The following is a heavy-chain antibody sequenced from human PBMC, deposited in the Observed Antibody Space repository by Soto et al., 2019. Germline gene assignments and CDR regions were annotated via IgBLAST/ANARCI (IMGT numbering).Heavy chain of an antibody. D-gene: IGHD2-15*01. CDR2: ISTDNGNT. CDR3: ARGYCSGGSCYYYYYGMDV. Sequence: ASVKVSCKASGYTFTSSGISWVRQAPGQGLEWMGWISTDNGNTNYAQHLQGRVSMTTDTSTSTAYMDLRSLRAEDTAVYYCARGYCSGGSCYYYYYGMDVWGQGTTVTVSS. J-gene: IGHJ6*02. V-gene: IGHV1-18*01. CDR1: GYTFTSSG.